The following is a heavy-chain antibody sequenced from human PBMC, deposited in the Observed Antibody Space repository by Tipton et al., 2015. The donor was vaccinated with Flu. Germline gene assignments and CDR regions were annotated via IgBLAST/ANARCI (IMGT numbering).Heavy chain of an antibody. CDR2: IYYSGST. D-gene: IGHD3-3*01. J-gene: IGHJ6*03. V-gene: IGHV4-59*01. CDR1: GGSISSYY. CDR3: ARSSTIFGVVIYYMDV. Sequence: LRLSCTVSGGSISSYYWSWIRQPPGKGLEWIGYIYYSGSTNYNPSLKSRVTISVDTSKNQFSLKLSSVTAADTAVYYCARSSTIFGVVIYYMDVWGKGTTVTVSS.